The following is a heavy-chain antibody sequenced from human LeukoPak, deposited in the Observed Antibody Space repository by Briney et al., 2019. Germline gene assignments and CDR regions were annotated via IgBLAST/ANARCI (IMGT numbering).Heavy chain of an antibody. D-gene: IGHD3-9*01. CDR3: ARVGSGWDPDFDWLLDYFDY. CDR2: INPNSGGT. V-gene: IGHV1-2*02. CDR1: GYTFTGYY. J-gene: IGHJ4*02. Sequence: ASVKVSCKASGYTFTGYYMHWVRQAPGQGLEWMGWINPNSGGTNYAQKFQGRVTMTRDTSISTAYMELSRLRSDDTAVYYCARVGSGWDPDFDWLLDYFDYWGQGTLVTVSS.